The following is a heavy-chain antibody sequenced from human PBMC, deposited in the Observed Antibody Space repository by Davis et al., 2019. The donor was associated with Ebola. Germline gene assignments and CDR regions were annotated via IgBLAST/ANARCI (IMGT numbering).Heavy chain of an antibody. CDR2: FSYGDNT. CDR3: ARPWYSGTYYDAYDI. D-gene: IGHD1-26*01. CDR1: GASISRRRYY. V-gene: IGHV4-39*01. J-gene: IGHJ3*02. Sequence: SETLSLTCTVSGASISRRRYYWGCIRQPPGKGLDWVGSFSYGDNTHYYNPSLRRRVTISVDTSRNQFSLKLSSATAADTAVYYCARPWYSGTYYDAYDIWGQGTMVAVSS.